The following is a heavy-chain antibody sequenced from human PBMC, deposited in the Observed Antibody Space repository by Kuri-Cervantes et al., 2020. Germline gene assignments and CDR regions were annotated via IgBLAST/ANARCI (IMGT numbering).Heavy chain of an antibody. CDR1: GYTFTSYG. V-gene: IGHV1-18*01. J-gene: IGHJ6*02. D-gene: IGHD2-2*01. CDR3: ARDHRGSSTRRSGMDV. CDR2: ISAYNGNT. Sequence: ASVKVSCKASGYTFTSYGISWVRQAPGQGLEWMGWISAYNGNTNYAQKLQGRVTMTTDTSTSTAYMELRSLRSDDTAVYYCARDHRGSSTRRSGMDVWGQGTTVTVSS.